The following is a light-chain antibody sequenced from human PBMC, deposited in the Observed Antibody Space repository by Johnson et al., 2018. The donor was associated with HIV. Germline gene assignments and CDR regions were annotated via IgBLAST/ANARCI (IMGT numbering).Light chain of an antibody. CDR2: EKN. J-gene: IGLJ1*01. CDR1: SSNIGNNY. Sequence: QSVLTQPPSVSAAPGQKVTISCSGSSSNIGNNYVSWYQQLPGTAPKLLIYEKNKRTSGIPDRFSGSKSGTSATLGITGLQTGDEADYYCGTWDTSLSAGGVFGTGTKVTVL. CDR3: GTWDTSLSAGGV. V-gene: IGLV1-51*02.